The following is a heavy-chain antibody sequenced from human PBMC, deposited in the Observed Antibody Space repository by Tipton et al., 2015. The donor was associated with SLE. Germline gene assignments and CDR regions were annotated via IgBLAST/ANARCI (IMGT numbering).Heavy chain of an antibody. CDR3: AKDMDSSGAFGY. D-gene: IGHD3-22*01. CDR1: GFTFSSYT. CDR2: ISWDGGST. J-gene: IGHJ4*02. Sequence: SGFTFSSYTMHWVRQAPGKGLEWVSLISWDGGSTYYADSVKGRFTISRDNSKNSLYLQMNSLRTEDTALYYCAKDMDSSGAFGYWGQGTLVTVSS. V-gene: IGHV3-43*01.